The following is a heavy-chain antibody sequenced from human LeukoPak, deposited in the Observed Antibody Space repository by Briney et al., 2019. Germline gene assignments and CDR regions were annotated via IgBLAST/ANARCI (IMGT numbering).Heavy chain of an antibody. Sequence: GGSLRLSCAVSGFTFSSYWMHWVRQAPGKGLVWVSRINSDGSSTSYADSVEGRFTISRDNAKNTLYVQMNSLRAEDTAVYYCARGSHYYDSSGYYPFDFWGQGTLVTVSS. CDR2: INSDGSST. CDR1: GFTFSSYW. J-gene: IGHJ4*02. V-gene: IGHV3-74*01. D-gene: IGHD3-22*01. CDR3: ARGSHYYDSSGYYPFDF.